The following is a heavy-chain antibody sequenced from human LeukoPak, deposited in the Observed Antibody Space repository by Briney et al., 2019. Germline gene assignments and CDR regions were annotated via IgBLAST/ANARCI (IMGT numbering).Heavy chain of an antibody. Sequence: SSETLSLTCTVSGGSISSGGYYWSWIRQHPGKGLEWIGYIYYSGSTYYNPSLKSRVTISVDTSKTRFSLKLSSVTAADTAVYYCARAQLQQLWFPSYFDYWGQGTLVTVSS. CDR2: IYYSGST. CDR1: GGSISSGGYY. J-gene: IGHJ4*02. V-gene: IGHV4-31*03. D-gene: IGHD5-18*01. CDR3: ARAQLQQLWFPSYFDY.